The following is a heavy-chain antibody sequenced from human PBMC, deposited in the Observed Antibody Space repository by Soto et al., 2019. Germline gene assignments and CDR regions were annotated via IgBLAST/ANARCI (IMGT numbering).Heavy chain of an antibody. CDR1: GGTFSSYA. V-gene: IGHV1-69*13. D-gene: IGHD2-2*01. CDR3: ARVGYCSSTSCGGQRYYFDY. Sequence: SVKVSCKASGGTFSSYAISWVRQAPGQGLEWMGGIIPIFGTANYAQKFQGRVTITADESTSTAYMELSSLRSEDTAVYYCARVGYCSSTSCGGQRYYFDYWGQGTLVTVSS. J-gene: IGHJ4*02. CDR2: IIPIFGTA.